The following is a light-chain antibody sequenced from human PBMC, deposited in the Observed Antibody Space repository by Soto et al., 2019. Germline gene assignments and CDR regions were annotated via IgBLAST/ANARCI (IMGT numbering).Light chain of an antibody. Sequence: QAVVTQPPSVSGAPGQRVTISCTGSSSNIGTGYDVNWYQQYPGTAPKLLIYGNSNRPSGVPDRFSGSKSGTSASLAITGLQAEDEADSYCQSYDSSLSAGVFGGGTKLTVL. J-gene: IGLJ3*02. CDR1: SSNIGTGYD. CDR3: QSYDSSLSAGV. CDR2: GNS. V-gene: IGLV1-40*01.